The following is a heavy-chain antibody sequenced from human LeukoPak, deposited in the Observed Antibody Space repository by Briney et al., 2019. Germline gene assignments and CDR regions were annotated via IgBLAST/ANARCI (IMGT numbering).Heavy chain of an antibody. CDR2: IKQDGSKK. V-gene: IGHV3-7*01. CDR3: ARERLVGAIDY. Sequence: PGGSLRLSCVASGFPFSSYWMTWVRQAPGKGLEWVANIKQDGSKKSYVDSVKGRFTISRDNAKNSLYLQMNSLRAEDTAVYYCARERLVGAIDYWGQGTLVTVSS. D-gene: IGHD1-26*01. J-gene: IGHJ4*02. CDR1: GFPFSSYW.